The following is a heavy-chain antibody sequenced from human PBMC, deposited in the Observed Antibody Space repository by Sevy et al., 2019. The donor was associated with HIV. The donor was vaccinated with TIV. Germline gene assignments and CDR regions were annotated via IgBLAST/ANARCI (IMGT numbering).Heavy chain of an antibody. CDR1: GFTFNTYG. V-gene: IGHV3-33*01. CDR3: ARGTWDLWGASHNYFDY. J-gene: IGHJ4*02. CDR2: IWYDGSNK. Sequence: GGSLRLSCAGSGFTFNTYGMHWVRQAPGKGLEWVAVIWYDGSNKDYADSVKGRFTISRDNSKNTLYLQMNSLRAEDMAVYDCARGTWDLWGASHNYFDYWGQGTLVTVSS. D-gene: IGHD3-16*01.